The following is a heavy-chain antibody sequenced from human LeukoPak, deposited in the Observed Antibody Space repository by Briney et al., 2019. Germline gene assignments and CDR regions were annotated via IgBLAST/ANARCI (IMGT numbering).Heavy chain of an antibody. CDR1: GFTFSSYW. CDR2: INPDGSEK. Sequence: GGSLRLSCAASGFTFSSYWMSWVSHAPGKGLEWVAKINPDGSEKYYLDSVKGRFTISRDNAKNSLYLQMNSLRAEDTAVYYCAKNWGYFDDWGQGTLVTVSS. CDR3: AKNWGYFDD. D-gene: IGHD7-27*01. V-gene: IGHV3-7*02. J-gene: IGHJ4*02.